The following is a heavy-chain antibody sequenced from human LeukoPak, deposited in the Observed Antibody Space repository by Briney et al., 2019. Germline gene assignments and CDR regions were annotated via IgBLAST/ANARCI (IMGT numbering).Heavy chain of an antibody. D-gene: IGHD6-6*01. V-gene: IGHV4-4*07. J-gene: IGHJ4*02. CDR3: ARSSSSSLIAVY. Sequence: SETLSLTCTVSGGSISSYYWSWIRQPAGKGLEWIGRIYTSGSTNYNPSLKSRVTISVDTSKDQFSLTLRSLTPADTAMYYCARSSSSSLIAVYWGQGTLVTVSS. CDR1: GGSISSYY. CDR2: IYTSGST.